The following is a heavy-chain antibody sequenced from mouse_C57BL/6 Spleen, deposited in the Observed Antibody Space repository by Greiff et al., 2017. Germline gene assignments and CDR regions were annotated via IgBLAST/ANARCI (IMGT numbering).Heavy chain of an antibody. D-gene: IGHD1-1*01. Sequence: EVQLVESGGGLVKPGGSLKLSCAASGFTFSDYGMHWVRQAPEKGLEWVAYISSGSSTIYYADTVKGRFTISRDNAKNTLFLQMTSLRSEDTAMYYCARATVVTHLYFDVWGTGTTVTVSS. CDR3: ARATVVTHLYFDV. CDR1: GFTFSDYG. J-gene: IGHJ1*03. V-gene: IGHV5-17*01. CDR2: ISSGSSTI.